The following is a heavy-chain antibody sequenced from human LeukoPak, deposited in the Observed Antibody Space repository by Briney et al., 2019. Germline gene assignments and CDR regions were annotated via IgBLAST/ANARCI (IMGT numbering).Heavy chain of an antibody. CDR3: AGGLWFGDPPNY. CDR1: GFTFSTYD. Sequence: GGSLRLSCAASGFTFSTYDMTWVRQAPGKGLEWVSYISSSGSTIYYADSVKGRFTISRDNAKNSLYLQMNSLRAEDTAVYYCAGGLWFGDPPNYWGQGTLVTVSS. V-gene: IGHV3-48*03. J-gene: IGHJ4*02. D-gene: IGHD3-10*01. CDR2: ISSSGSTI.